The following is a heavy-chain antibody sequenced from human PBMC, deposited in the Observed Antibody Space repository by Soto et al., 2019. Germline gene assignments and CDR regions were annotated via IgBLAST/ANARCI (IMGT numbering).Heavy chain of an antibody. D-gene: IGHD3-22*01. CDR3: ARWNRRLYDKSGYSLPYFYYYGMDV. V-gene: IGHV4-34*01. CDR1: GGSFSGYY. CDR2: INHSGST. J-gene: IGHJ6*02. Sequence: SETLSLTCAVYGGSFSGYYWSWIRQPPGKGLEWIGEINHSGSTNYNPSLKSRVTISVDTSKNQFSLKLSSVTAADTAVYHCARWNRRLYDKSGYSLPYFYYYGMDVWGQGTTVTVSS.